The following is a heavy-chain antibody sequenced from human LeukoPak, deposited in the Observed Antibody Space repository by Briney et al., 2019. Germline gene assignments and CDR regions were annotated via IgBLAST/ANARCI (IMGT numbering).Heavy chain of an antibody. J-gene: IGHJ4*02. Sequence: GRSLRLSCAASGFTFSSYAMHWVRQAPGKGLEWVAVISYDGSSKYYADSVKGRFTISRDNSKNTLYLQMNSLRAEDTAVYYCAREEDIVATTAFDYWGQGTLVTVSS. D-gene: IGHD5-12*01. CDR2: ISYDGSSK. CDR3: AREEDIVATTAFDY. V-gene: IGHV3-30-3*01. CDR1: GFTFSSYA.